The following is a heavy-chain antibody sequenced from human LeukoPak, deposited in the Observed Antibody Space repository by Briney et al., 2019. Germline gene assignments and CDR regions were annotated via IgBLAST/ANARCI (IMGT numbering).Heavy chain of an antibody. V-gene: IGHV4-59*08. CDR1: GRSISGYY. J-gene: IGHJ4*02. D-gene: IGHD3-22*01. CDR2: IYYSGST. CDR3: ARGRYYYDSSGYFDY. Sequence: PSETLSLICTVSGRSISGYYWSWIRQAPGKGLEWIGHIYYSGSTKYNPSLKSRLTISIDTSKSHFSLELSSVTAADTAVYYCARGRYYYDSSGYFDYWGQGTLVTVSS.